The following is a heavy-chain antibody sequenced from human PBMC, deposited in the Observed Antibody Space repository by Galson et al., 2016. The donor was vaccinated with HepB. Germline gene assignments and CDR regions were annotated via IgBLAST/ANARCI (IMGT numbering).Heavy chain of an antibody. J-gene: IGHJ6*02. CDR3: ARGAVTVLDYYGMDV. V-gene: IGHV4-59*01. CDR1: GGSMSNYY. Sequence: ETLSLTCTVSGGSMSNYYWSWIRQPPGKGLEWIGYIYYNGKTHNAQKVQGRVTMTTDTSTTTAFMELRNLRSDDTAVYYCARGAVTVLDYYGMDVWGQGTTVTVSS. D-gene: IGHD6-19*01. CDR2: IYYNGKT.